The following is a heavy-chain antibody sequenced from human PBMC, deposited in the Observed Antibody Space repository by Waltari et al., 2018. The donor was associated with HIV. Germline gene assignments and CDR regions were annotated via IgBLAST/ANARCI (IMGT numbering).Heavy chain of an antibody. V-gene: IGHV1-3*01. CDR2: IKAGNGNT. CDR1: GYTFTSYS. J-gene: IGHJ6*02. Sequence: QVQLVQSGAEVKKPGASVKVSCKASGYTFTSYSMHWVRQAPGRRFEWMGWIKAGNGNTKYSQKMQGRVTITRDTAASTAYMELTSLGSEDTAVYYCAREKNIPEKYHGMDVWGQGTTVTVSS. CDR3: AREKNIPEKYHGMDV.